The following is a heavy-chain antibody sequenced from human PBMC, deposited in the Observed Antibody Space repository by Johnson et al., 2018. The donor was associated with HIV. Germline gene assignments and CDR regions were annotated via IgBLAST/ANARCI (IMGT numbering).Heavy chain of an antibody. CDR2: IGTAGDT. J-gene: IGHJ3*02. CDR1: GFTFSSYD. Sequence: VQLVESGGGLAQPGGSLRLSCVGSGFTFSSYDIHWVRQARGKGLEWVSGIGTAGDTYYPGSVKGRFTISRDNSKNTLYLQMNSLRAEDTAVYYCAKDWYDAFDIWGQGTMVTVSS. CDR3: AKDWYDAFDI. D-gene: IGHD6-13*01. V-gene: IGHV3-13*01.